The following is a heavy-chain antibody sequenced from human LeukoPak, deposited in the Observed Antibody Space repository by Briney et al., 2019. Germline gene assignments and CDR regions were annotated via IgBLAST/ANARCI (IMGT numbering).Heavy chain of an antibody. J-gene: IGHJ4*02. D-gene: IGHD3-10*01. V-gene: IGHV4-34*01. CDR1: GFTVSSNY. Sequence: GSLRLSCAASGFTVSSNYMSWVRQAPGKGLEWIGEINHSGSTNYNPSLKSRVTISVDTSKNQFSLKLSSVTAADTAVYYCAGAPGSGSPALDYWGQGTLVTVSS. CDR3: AGAPGSGSPALDY. CDR2: INHSGST.